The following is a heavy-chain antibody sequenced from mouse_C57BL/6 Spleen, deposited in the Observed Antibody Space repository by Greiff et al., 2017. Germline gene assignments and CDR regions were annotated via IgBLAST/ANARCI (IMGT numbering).Heavy chain of an antibody. J-gene: IGHJ4*01. CDR3: ARDLAQAPSYYYAMDY. CDR2: ISDGGSYT. D-gene: IGHD3-2*02. CDR1: GFTFSSYA. Sequence: EVKLVESGGGLVKPGGSLKLSCAASGFTFSSYAMSWVRQTPEKRLEWVATISDGGSYTYYPDNVKGRFTISRDNAKNNLYLQMSHLKSEDTAMYYCARDLAQAPSYYYAMDYWGQGTSVTVSS. V-gene: IGHV5-4*01.